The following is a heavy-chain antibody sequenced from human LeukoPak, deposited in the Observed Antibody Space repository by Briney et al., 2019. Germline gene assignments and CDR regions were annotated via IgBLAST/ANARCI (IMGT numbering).Heavy chain of an antibody. CDR1: GFTVSSNY. J-gene: IGHJ5*02. CDR2: IYSGGST. V-gene: IGHV3-53*01. Sequence: AGSPRLSCAASGFTVSSNYMSWVRQAPGKGLEWVSVIYSGGSTYYADSVKGRFTISRDNSKNTLYLQMNSLRAEDTAVYYCARNSGSYDIGRFDPWGQGTLVTVSS. CDR3: ARNSGSYDIGRFDP. D-gene: IGHD1-26*01.